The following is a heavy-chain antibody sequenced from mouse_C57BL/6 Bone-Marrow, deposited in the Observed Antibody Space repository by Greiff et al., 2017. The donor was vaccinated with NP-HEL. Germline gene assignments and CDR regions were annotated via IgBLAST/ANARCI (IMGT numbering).Heavy chain of an antibody. J-gene: IGHJ3*01. CDR3: ARDRPCSSGSWFAY. CDR2: ISDGGSYT. CDR1: GFTFSSYA. D-gene: IGHD3-2*02. Sequence: EVKLVESGGGLVKPGGSLKLSCAASGFTFSSYAMSWVRQTPEKRLEWVATISDGGSYTYYPANVKGRFTISRDNAKNNLYLQMSHLKSEDTAMYYCARDRPCSSGSWFAYWGQVTLVTVSA. V-gene: IGHV5-4*01.